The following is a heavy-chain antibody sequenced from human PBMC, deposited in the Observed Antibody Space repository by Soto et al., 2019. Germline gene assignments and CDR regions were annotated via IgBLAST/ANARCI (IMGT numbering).Heavy chain of an antibody. D-gene: IGHD6-19*01. V-gene: IGHV3-66*01. Sequence: EVQLVESGGGLVQPGGSLRLSCAASGFTVSSNYMSWVRQAPGKGLEWVSDNYSGGSTYYADSVKGRFTISRANSKNTLYRQMSSLGAEDTAVYYGASPGGSSGWVPRGRAFDIWGQGTMVTVSS. J-gene: IGHJ3*02. CDR3: ASPGGSSGWVPRGRAFDI. CDR2: NYSGGST. CDR1: GFTVSSNY.